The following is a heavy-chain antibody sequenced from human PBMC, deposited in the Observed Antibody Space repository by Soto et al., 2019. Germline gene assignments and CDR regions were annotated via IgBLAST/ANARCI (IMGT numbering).Heavy chain of an antibody. J-gene: IGHJ5*01. CDR3: ARGRYCLTGRCFPNWFDS. V-gene: IGHV4-30-4*01. Sequence: LSLTCSVSGDSISNLDYFWAWIRQPPGQALEYIGYIYKSATTYYNPSFESRVAISVDTSKSQFSLNVTSVTAADTAVYFCARGRYCLTGRCFPNWFDSWGQGALVTVYS. CDR2: IYKSATT. D-gene: IGHD7-27*01. CDR1: GDSISNLDYF.